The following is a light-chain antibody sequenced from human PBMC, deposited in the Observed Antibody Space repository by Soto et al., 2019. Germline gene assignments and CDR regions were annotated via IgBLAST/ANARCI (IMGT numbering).Light chain of an antibody. V-gene: IGKV3-20*01. Sequence: EIVLTQSPGTLSLSPGGRATLSCRASQSVRSSYLAWYQQRPGQAPRLLIFGASFRATGIPDRFSGSGSGTDFTLTISRLEPEDFAVYYCQHYGSPLPFGGGPKVEIK. CDR2: GAS. CDR3: QHYGSPLP. CDR1: QSVRSSY. J-gene: IGKJ4*01.